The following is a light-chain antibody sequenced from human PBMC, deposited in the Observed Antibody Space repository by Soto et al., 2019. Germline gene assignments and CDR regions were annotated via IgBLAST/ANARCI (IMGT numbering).Light chain of an antibody. CDR2: LGS. J-gene: IGKJ1*01. Sequence: DIVMTQSPPSLPVTPGEPAPISCRSSQSLLHSNGYNYLDWYLQKPGQSPQLLIYLGSNRASGVPDRFSGSASGTDFTLKISRVEAEDVGVYYCMQALQPPWTFGQGTKVDIK. CDR1: QSLLHSNGYNY. V-gene: IGKV2-28*01. CDR3: MQALQPPWT.